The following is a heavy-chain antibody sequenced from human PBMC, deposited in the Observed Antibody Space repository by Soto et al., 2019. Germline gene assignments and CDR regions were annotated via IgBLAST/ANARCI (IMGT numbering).Heavy chain of an antibody. D-gene: IGHD3-9*01. Sequence: GGSLRLSCAASGFTFSSYWMHWVRQAPGKGLVWVSRINSDGSSTSYADSVKGRFTISRDNAKNTLYLQMNSLRAEDTAVYYCARDTYYDILTGYNFDYWGQGTLVTVSS. V-gene: IGHV3-74*01. CDR3: ARDTYYDILTGYNFDY. CDR1: GFTFSSYW. J-gene: IGHJ4*02. CDR2: INSDGSST.